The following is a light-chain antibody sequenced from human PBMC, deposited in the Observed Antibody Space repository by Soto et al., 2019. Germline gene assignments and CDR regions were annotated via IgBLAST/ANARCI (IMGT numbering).Light chain of an antibody. Sequence: EIVMTQSPDSLSVSPGERATLSCRASQDVKKDVAWYQQKHGQPPRLLIYGASTRAIDVPARFSGSGSGTDLTLTISGRQADDAAVYGCEDYKIGGSFGGGAKVEIK. CDR2: GAS. J-gene: IGKJ4*01. V-gene: IGKV3-15*01. CDR3: EDYKIGGS. CDR1: QDVKKD.